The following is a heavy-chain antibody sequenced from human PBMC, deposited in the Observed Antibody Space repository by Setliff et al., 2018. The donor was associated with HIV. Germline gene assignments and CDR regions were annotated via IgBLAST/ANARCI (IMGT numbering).Heavy chain of an antibody. CDR2: INHSGST. CDR3: AREGYNSVVRDFYFDY. J-gene: IGHJ4*02. V-gene: IGHV4-34*01. D-gene: IGHD6-25*01. CDR1: GGSFSGYY. Sequence: PSETLSLTCAVYGGSFSGYYWSWIRQPPGKGLEWIGEINHSGSTNYNPSLKSRVIISVDRSKTQFSLKLNSVTAADTAVYYCAREGYNSVVRDFYFDYWGQGMLVTVSS.